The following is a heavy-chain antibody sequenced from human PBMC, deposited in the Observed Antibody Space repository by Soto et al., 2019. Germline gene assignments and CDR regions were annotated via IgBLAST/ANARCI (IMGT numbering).Heavy chain of an antibody. CDR3: ARHSGSSSWYRQYYYYYMDV. Sequence: SETLSLTCTVSGGSISSYYWSWIRQPPGKGLEWIGYIYYSGSTNYNPSLKSRVTISVDTSKNQFSLKLSSVTAADTAVYYCARHSGSSSWYRQYYYYYMDVWGKGTTVTVS. CDR2: IYYSGST. J-gene: IGHJ6*03. CDR1: GGSISSYY. V-gene: IGHV4-59*08. D-gene: IGHD6-13*01.